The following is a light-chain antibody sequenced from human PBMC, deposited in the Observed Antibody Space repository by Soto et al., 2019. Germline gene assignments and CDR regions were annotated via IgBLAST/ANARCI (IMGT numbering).Light chain of an antibody. CDR2: GVT. CDR3: SSYTSASTLLYL. V-gene: IGLV2-14*01. CDR1: SSDVGGYNY. J-gene: IGLJ1*01. Sequence: QSALTQPASVSGSPGQSITISCTGTSSDVGGYNYVSWYQQHPGIAPKLLIYGVTNRHSGVSTRFSGSKSGNTASLTISGLQAEYEAYYHCSSYTSASTLLYLFGTGPKLTVL.